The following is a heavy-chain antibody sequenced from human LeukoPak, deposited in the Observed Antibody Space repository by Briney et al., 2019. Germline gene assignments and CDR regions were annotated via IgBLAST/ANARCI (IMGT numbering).Heavy chain of an antibody. CDR3: ANYGNYLFDY. CDR1: GFRFTTYG. Sequence: GGSLTLSCSASGFRFTTYGIHWVRQAPGKGLEWVAFIRYDGSNKYYADSVKGRFTISRDNSKNTVSLQMNSLRAEDTAVYYCANYGNYLFDYWGQGTLVTVSS. V-gene: IGHV3-30*02. D-gene: IGHD1-7*01. J-gene: IGHJ4*02. CDR2: IRYDGSNK.